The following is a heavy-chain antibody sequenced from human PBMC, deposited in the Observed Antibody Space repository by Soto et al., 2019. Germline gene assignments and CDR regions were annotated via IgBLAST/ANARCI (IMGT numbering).Heavy chain of an antibody. V-gene: IGHV1-69*01. D-gene: IGHD3-10*02. CDR3: ARGEDYYVKRGGAYYYYYGMDV. J-gene: IGHJ6*02. CDR2: IIPIFGTA. CDR1: GGTFSSYA. Sequence: QVQLVQSGAEVKKPGSSVKVSCKASGGTFSSYAISWVRQAPGQGLEWMGGIIPIFGTANYAQKFQGRVTITADESTSTAYMELSSLRSEDTAVYYCARGEDYYVKRGGAYYYYYGMDVWGQGTTVTVSS.